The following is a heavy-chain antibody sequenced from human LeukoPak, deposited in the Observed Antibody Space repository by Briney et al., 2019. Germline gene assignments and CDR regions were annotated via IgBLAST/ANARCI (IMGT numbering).Heavy chain of an antibody. Sequence: PGGSLRLSCAASGFTFSDYYVSWIRQAPGKGLEWVSYISSSSSYTNYADSVKGRFTISRDNAKNSLYLQMNSLRAEDTAVYYCARSGSSSPNNWFDPWGQGTLVTASS. V-gene: IGHV3-11*06. CDR3: ARSGSSSPNNWFDP. CDR2: ISSSSSYT. D-gene: IGHD6-6*01. J-gene: IGHJ5*02. CDR1: GFTFSDYY.